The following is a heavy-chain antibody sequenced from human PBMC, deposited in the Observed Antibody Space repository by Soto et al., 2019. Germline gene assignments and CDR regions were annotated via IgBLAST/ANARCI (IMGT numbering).Heavy chain of an antibody. Sequence: QVQLVQSGAEVKKPGSSVKVSCKASGGTFSSYAISWVRQAPGQGLEWMGGIIPIFGTANYAQNFQGRVTIPADESTSRPYMELGRLRADDSAVYYCARADRGCTNGVCDYFGYWGQGTLVTVSS. D-gene: IGHD2-8*01. CDR1: GGTFSSYA. V-gene: IGHV1-69*12. CDR2: IIPIFGTA. J-gene: IGHJ4*02. CDR3: ARADRGCTNGVCDYFGY.